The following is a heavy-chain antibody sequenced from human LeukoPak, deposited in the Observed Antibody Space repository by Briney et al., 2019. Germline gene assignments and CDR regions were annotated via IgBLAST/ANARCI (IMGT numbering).Heavy chain of an antibody. CDR1: GGSISSYY. Sequence: SESLSLTCTVSGGSISSYYWSWIRQPPGKGLEWIGYMYYSGSTIYHPSLKSRLPISVDTSKNQFSLKLSSVTAADAAVYYCARAPRLRFYDILTGYPNWYFDLWARGTRVSVS. V-gene: IGHV4-59*01. CDR2: MYYSGST. CDR3: ARAPRLRFYDILTGYPNWYFDL. J-gene: IGHJ2*01. D-gene: IGHD3-9*01.